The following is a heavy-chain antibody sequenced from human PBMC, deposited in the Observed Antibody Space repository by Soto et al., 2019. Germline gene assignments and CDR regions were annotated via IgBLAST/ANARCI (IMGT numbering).Heavy chain of an antibody. CDR2: ISAYSGNT. D-gene: IGHD6-13*01. V-gene: IGHV1-18*01. CDR3: AGAWAAAGPLAS. CDR1: GYTFTSYG. Sequence: QVQLVQSGAEVKKPGASVKVSCKASGYTFTSYGISWVRQAPGQGVEWMGWISAYSGNTNYAQKLQGRVTMTTDASTTPALMGMRSCMTVHTAVYDGAGAWAAAGPLASWGQGTLVTVSS. J-gene: IGHJ5*02.